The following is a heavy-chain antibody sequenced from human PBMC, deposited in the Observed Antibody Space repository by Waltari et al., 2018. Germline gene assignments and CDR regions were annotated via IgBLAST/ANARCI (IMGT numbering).Heavy chain of an antibody. CDR1: GYTFTSYD. D-gene: IGHD6-19*01. Sequence: QVQLVQSGAEMKKPGASVKVSCKASGYTFTSYDLNCGRQAPGHGLEGRGWMNPNSGNTGYAQKFQGRVTITRNTSISTAYMELSSLRSEDTAVYYCARTPVAGGFDYWGQGTLVTVSS. V-gene: IGHV1-8*03. CDR2: MNPNSGNT. CDR3: ARTPVAGGFDY. J-gene: IGHJ4*02.